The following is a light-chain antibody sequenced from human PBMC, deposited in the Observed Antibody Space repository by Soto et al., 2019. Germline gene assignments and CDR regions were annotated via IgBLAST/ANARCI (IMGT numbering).Light chain of an antibody. CDR2: GAF. CDR1: QSVRTSD. V-gene: IGKV3-20*01. Sequence: EVVLTQSPGTLSLSPGERATLSCRASQSVRTSDVTWYQHQPGQAPRLLIYGAFNRATDIPDRFSGSGSGTDFTLTISGLEAEDFAVYYCQHCGNSRYTFGQGTRLEIK. CDR3: QHCGNSRYT. J-gene: IGKJ2*01.